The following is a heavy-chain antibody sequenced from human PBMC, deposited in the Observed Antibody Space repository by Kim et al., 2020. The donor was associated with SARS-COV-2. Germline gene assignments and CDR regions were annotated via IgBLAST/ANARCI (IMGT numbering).Heavy chain of an antibody. Sequence: YSQQLQGRITVTRDTSASTVYMELSSLRSEDTAVYYCARDAYTSGWRTADYWGQGTLVTVSS. CDR3: ARDAYTSGWRTADY. D-gene: IGHD6-19*01. V-gene: IGHV1-3*01. J-gene: IGHJ4*02.